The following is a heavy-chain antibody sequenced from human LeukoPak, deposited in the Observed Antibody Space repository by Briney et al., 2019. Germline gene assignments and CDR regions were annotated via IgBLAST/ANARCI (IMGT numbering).Heavy chain of an antibody. Sequence: GGSLRLSCAASGFTFSSYAMNWIRQAPGKGLEWVSTVTVSGGSTYYADSVKGRFTISRDNSKNTLYLQMNSLGAEDTAVYYCAKDLSSGWYIFDYWGQGTLVTVSS. V-gene: IGHV3-23*01. D-gene: IGHD6-19*01. CDR2: VTVSGGST. J-gene: IGHJ4*02. CDR3: AKDLSSGWYIFDY. CDR1: GFTFSSYA.